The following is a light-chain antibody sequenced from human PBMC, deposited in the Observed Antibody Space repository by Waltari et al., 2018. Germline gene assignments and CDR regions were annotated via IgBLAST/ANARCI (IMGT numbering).Light chain of an antibody. J-gene: IGLJ2*01. Sequence: QSVLTQPPSVSAAPGQKVTSSCSGHTSNIGSYHVSWYHHLPGAAPKLLIYDNDKRASAIPDRFSASKSGTSATRGITGLQTGDEADYYCATWDNSLTEVVFGGGTKLTVL. CDR3: ATWDNSLTEVV. CDR1: TSNIGSYH. V-gene: IGLV1-51*01. CDR2: DND.